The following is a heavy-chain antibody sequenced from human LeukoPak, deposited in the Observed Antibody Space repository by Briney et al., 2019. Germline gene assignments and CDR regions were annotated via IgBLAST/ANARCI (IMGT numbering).Heavy chain of an antibody. J-gene: IGHJ4*02. D-gene: IGHD4-17*01. CDR3: AKGGSLTTVTHFDY. CDR1: GFTFSSYW. Sequence: GGSLRLSCAASGFTFSSYWMSWVRQAPGKGLEWVSAISGSGGSTYYADSVKGRFTISRDNSKNTLYLQMNSLRAEDTAVYYCAKGGSLTTVTHFDYWGQGTLVTVSS. V-gene: IGHV3-23*01. CDR2: ISGSGGST.